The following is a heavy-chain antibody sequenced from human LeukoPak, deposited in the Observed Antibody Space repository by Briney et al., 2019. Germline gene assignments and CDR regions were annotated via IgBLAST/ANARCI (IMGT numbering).Heavy chain of an antibody. CDR2: INHSGST. CDR1: GGSFSGYY. V-gene: IGHV4-34*01. D-gene: IGHD3-22*01. CDR3: ARRYYDSSGYYYSYYYYMDV. Sequence: SETLSLTCAVYGGSFSGYYWSWIRQPPGKGLEWIGEINHSGSTNYHPSLKRRVTISVDTSKHQFSLKLSSVTAADTAVYYCARRYYDSSGYYYSYYYYMDVWGKGTTVTISS. J-gene: IGHJ6*03.